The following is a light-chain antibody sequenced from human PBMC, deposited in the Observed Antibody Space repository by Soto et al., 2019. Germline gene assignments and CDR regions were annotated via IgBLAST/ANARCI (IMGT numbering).Light chain of an antibody. J-gene: IGLJ3*02. CDR3: CSYAGSYTWV. CDR1: SSDVGGYNF. CDR2: DVT. V-gene: IGLV2-11*01. Sequence: QSALTQPRSVSGSPGQSVTISCTGTSSDVGGYNFVSWYQHHPGKAPKLIIYDVTKRPSGVPDRFSGSRSGNTASLTISGLQAEYEADYYCCSYAGSYTWVFGGGTKLTVL.